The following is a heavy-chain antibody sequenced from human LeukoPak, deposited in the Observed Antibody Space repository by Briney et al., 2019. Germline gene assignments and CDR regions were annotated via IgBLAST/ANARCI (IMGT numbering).Heavy chain of an antibody. CDR2: IYYGGRI. D-gene: IGHD2/OR15-2a*01. Sequence: PSETLSLTCTVSGGSISGSYYWVWIRQPPGKGLEWIGSIYYGGRIYYNPSLKSRVTISVDTSKNHFSLKLTSVTAADTAVYYCASSISAQPRYYYYYMDVWGKGTTVTISS. V-gene: IGHV4-39*02. CDR3: ASSISAQPRYYYYYMDV. J-gene: IGHJ6*03. CDR1: GGSISGSYY.